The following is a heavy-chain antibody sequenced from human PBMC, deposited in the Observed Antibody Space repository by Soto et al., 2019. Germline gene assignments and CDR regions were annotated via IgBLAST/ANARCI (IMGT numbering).Heavy chain of an antibody. V-gene: IGHV4-59*01. D-gene: IGHD4-17*01. Sequence: QVQLQESGPGLVKPSETLSLTCTVSGGSISSYYWSWIRQPPGKGLDWIGYIYYSGSTNYSPSRKSRGAISIDTSKNQFSLELSSVSAADTAVYYCARDLPGLRRGAFDIWGQGTMVTVSS. J-gene: IGHJ3*02. CDR2: IYYSGST. CDR1: GGSISSYY. CDR3: ARDLPGLRRGAFDI.